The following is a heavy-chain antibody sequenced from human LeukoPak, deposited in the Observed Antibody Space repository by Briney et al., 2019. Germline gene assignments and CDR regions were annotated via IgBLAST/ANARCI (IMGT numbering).Heavy chain of an antibody. CDR3: AKVRSPSGYSSGWYKEGAANSELVFDY. CDR1: GFTFSSYA. Sequence: PGGSLRLSCAASGFTFSSYAMSWVRQAPGKGLEWVSAISGSGGSTYYADSVKGWFTISRDNSKNTLYLQMNSLRAEDTAVYYCAKVRSPSGYSSGWYKEGAANSELVFDYWGQGTLVTVSS. D-gene: IGHD6-19*01. CDR2: ISGSGGST. V-gene: IGHV3-23*01. J-gene: IGHJ4*02.